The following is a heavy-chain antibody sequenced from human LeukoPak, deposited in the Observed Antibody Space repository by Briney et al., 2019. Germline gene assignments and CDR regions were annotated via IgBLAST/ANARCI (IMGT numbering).Heavy chain of an antibody. D-gene: IGHD6-19*01. J-gene: IGHJ3*02. CDR1: GYTFTSYG. Sequence: ASVKVPCKASGYTFTSYGISWVRQAPGQGLEWMGWISAYNGNTNYAQKLQGRVTMTTDTSTSTAYMELRSLRSDDTAVYYCASLNVAVDAFDIWGQGTMVTVSS. CDR2: ISAYNGNT. V-gene: IGHV1-18*01. CDR3: ASLNVAVDAFDI.